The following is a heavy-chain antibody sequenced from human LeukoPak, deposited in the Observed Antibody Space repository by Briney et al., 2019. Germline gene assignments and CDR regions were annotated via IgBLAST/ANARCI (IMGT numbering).Heavy chain of an antibody. CDR1: GGTFSSYA. CDR3: ARGVLAAAGQPYYFDY. CDR2: IIPIFGTA. D-gene: IGHD6-13*01. J-gene: IGHJ4*02. Sequence: SVKVSCKASGGTFSSYAISWVRQAPGQGLEWMGWIIPIFGTANYAQKFQGRVTITADESTSTAYMELSSLRSEDTAVYYCARGVLAAAGQPYYFDYWGEATLVTVSS. V-gene: IGHV1-69*13.